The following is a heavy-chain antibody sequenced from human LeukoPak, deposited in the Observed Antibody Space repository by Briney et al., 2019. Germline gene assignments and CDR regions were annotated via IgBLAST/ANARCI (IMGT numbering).Heavy chain of an antibody. CDR1: GSSFTSYW. Sequence: GESLKISCKGSGSSFTSYWIGWVRQMPGKGLEWMGIIYPGDSDTRYSPSFQGQVTISADKSISTAYLQWSSPKASDTAMYYCARQSYDFWSGYLGYFDYWGQGTLVTVSS. CDR3: ARQSYDFWSGYLGYFDY. V-gene: IGHV5-51*01. CDR2: IYPGDSDT. D-gene: IGHD3-3*01. J-gene: IGHJ4*02.